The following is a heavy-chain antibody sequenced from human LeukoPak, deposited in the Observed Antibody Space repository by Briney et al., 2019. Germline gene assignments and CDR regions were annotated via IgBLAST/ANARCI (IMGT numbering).Heavy chain of an antibody. V-gene: IGHV4-59*11. J-gene: IGHJ3*02. CDR3: ARLLDNDSSGYPDTFDM. Sequence: SETLSLTCTVSGGSMSSHYWSWIRQPPGKGLEWIGFLYYSGTTKYSPSLQSRVTMLLGTPKNQFSLKLTSVTAADTALYYCARLLDNDSSGYPDTFDMWGQGTMVTVSS. CDR2: LYYSGTT. D-gene: IGHD3-22*01. CDR1: GGSMSSHY.